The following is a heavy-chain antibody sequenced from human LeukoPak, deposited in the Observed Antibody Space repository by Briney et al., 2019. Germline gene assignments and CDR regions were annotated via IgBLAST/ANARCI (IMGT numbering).Heavy chain of an antibody. CDR3: ARGPSRDGYNTP. CDR2: INHSGST. CDR1: GGSFSGYD. D-gene: IGHD5-24*01. V-gene: IGHV4-34*01. Sequence: SETLSLTCAVYGGSFSGYDWSWIRQPPGKGLEWIGEINHSGSTNYNPSLKSRVTISVDTSKNQFSLKLSSVTAADTAVYYCARGPSRDGYNTPWGQGTLVTVSS. J-gene: IGHJ5*02.